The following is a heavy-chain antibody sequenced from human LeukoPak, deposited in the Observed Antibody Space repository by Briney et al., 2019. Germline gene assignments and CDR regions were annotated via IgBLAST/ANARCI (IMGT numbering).Heavy chain of an antibody. J-gene: IGHJ4*02. D-gene: IGHD3-10*01. Sequence: ASVKVSCKASGYTFTGYYMHWVRQAPGQGLEWMGWINPNSGGTNYAQKFQGRVTMTRDTSISTAYMELSRLRSDDTAVYYCARYNTLLRGVTTSDCWGQGTLVTVSS. CDR1: GYTFTGYY. V-gene: IGHV1-2*02. CDR3: ARYNTLLRGVTTSDC. CDR2: INPNSGGT.